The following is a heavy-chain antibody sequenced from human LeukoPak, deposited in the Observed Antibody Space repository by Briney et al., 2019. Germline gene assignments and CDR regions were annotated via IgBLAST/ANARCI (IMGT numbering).Heavy chain of an antibody. V-gene: IGHV3-21*01. CDR1: GFTFSSYS. CDR2: ISSSSSYI. D-gene: IGHD6-13*01. J-gene: IGHJ4*02. CDR3: ARVQQLTLDY. Sequence: GGSLRLSCAASGFTFSSYSMNWVRQAPGKGLEWVSSISSSSSYIYYADSVEGRFTISRDNAKNSLYLQMNSLRAEDTAVYYCARVQQLTLDYWGQGTLVTVSS.